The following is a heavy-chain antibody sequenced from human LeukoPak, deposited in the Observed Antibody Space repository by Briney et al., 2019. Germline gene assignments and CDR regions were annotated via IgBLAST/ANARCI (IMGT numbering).Heavy chain of an antibody. Sequence: PGGSLRLSCAASGFTFSSYAMRWVRQAPGKGLEWVSAISGSGGSTYYADSVKGRFTISRDNSKNTLYLQMNSLRAEDTAVYYCAKVEAAHYYYYYMNVWGKGTTVTVSS. D-gene: IGHD6-6*01. CDR1: GFTFSSYA. CDR2: ISGSGGST. V-gene: IGHV3-23*01. CDR3: AKVEAAHYYYYYMNV. J-gene: IGHJ6*03.